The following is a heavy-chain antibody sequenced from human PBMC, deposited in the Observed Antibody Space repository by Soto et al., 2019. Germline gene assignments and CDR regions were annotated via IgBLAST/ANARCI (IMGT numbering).Heavy chain of an antibody. CDR1: GGTFSSYA. CDR3: ARGYYDSSGYYGAGEGYYYYGMDV. D-gene: IGHD3-22*01. V-gene: IGHV1-69*13. Sequence: SVKVSCKASGGTFSSYAISWVRQAPGQGLEWMGGIIPIFGTANYAQKFQGRVTITADESTSTAYMELSSLRSEDTAVYYCARGYYDSSGYYGAGEGYYYYGMDVWGQGTTVTISS. CDR2: IIPIFGTA. J-gene: IGHJ6*02.